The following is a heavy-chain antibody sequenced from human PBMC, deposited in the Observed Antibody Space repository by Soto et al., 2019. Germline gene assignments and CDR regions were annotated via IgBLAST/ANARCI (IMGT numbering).Heavy chain of an antibody. J-gene: IGHJ6*01. CDR2: VWYDGSNK. D-gene: IGHD6-19*01. CDR3: ARPLEQWQLGFGMDV. V-gene: IGHV3-33*01. CDR1: GFTLSTYG. Sequence: GGSLRLSCAASGFTLSTYGMHWVRQAPGKGLEWVAVVWYDGSNKYYADSVKGRFTVSRDNSKNTLYLQMNSLRAEDTAVYYCARPLEQWQLGFGMDVWGQGSPVTAPQ.